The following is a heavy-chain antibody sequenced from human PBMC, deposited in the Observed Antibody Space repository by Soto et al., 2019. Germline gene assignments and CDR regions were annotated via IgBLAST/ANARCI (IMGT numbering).Heavy chain of an antibody. J-gene: IGHJ4*02. CDR1: GFTFSSYW. D-gene: IGHD3-9*01. CDR2: IRPDGKEK. Sequence: EVQLVESGGGLVQPGGSLRLSCASSGFTFSSYWMRWVRQAPGKGLEWVANIRPDGKEKYYVDSVKGRFTISRDNAKNSLHLEMNSLRAEDTAVYYCARDRDWALDYWGQGALVTVSS. CDR3: ARDRDWALDY. V-gene: IGHV3-7*03.